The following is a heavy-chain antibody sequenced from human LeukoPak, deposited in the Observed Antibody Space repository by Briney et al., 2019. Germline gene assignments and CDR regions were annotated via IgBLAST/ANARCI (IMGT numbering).Heavy chain of an antibody. J-gene: IGHJ4*02. CDR1: GFTFSGYS. CDR2: FGTRSTSV. Sequence: GSLRLSCPASGFTFSGYSMNWIRQAPGKGLEWVSSFGTRSTSVYHAGSVKGRFAISRDNAKNSLYLQMNSLRAEGTALYYCAREVSEGFDFWGQGTLVTVSS. CDR3: AREVSEGFDF. V-gene: IGHV3-21*01. D-gene: IGHD3-22*01.